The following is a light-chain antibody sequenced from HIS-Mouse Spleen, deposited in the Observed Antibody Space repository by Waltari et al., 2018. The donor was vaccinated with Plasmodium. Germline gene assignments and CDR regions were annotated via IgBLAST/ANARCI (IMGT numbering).Light chain of an antibody. Sequence: EIVMTQSPATLSVSPGDRATLSCRASQSVSSNLDWYQQQPGQAPRLLIYGASTRATGIPARFSGSGSGTEFTLTISSLQSEDFAVYYCQQYNNWPFTFGPGTKVDIK. V-gene: IGKV3-15*01. J-gene: IGKJ3*01. CDR1: QSVSSN. CDR2: GAS. CDR3: QQYNNWPFT.